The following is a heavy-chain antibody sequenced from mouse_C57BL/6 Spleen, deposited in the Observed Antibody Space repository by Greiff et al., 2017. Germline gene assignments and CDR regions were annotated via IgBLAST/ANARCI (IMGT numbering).Heavy chain of an antibody. V-gene: IGHV1-81*01. J-gene: IGHJ1*03. CDR1: GYTFTSYG. Sequence: VQLQESGAELARPGASVKLSCTASGYTFTSYGISWVKQSTGQGLEWIGEIYPRSGTIYYTETFKGKATLTADKSASTAYMELRSLTSEDSAVYFCAKEEASYYGSRRWYFDVWGTGTTVTVSS. D-gene: IGHD1-1*01. CDR3: AKEEASYYGSRRWYFDV. CDR2: IYPRSGTI.